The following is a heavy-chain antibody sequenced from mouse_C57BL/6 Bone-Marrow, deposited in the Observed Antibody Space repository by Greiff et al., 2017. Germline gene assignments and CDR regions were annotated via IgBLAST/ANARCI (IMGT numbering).Heavy chain of an antibody. Sequence: LVESGAELARPGASVKLSCKASGYTFTSYGISWVKQRTGQGLEWIGEIYPRSGNTYYNEKFKGKATLTADKSSSTAYMELRSLTSEDSAVYFCARSRGGLLRPFAYWGQGTLVTVSA. CDR1: GYTFTSYG. V-gene: IGHV1-81*01. J-gene: IGHJ3*01. CDR2: IYPRSGNT. CDR3: ARSRGGLLRPFAY. D-gene: IGHD1-2*01.